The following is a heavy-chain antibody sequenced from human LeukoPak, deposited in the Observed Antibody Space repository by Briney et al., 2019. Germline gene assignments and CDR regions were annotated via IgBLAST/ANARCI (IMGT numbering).Heavy chain of an antibody. J-gene: IGHJ4*02. CDR1: EFTFSGSA. CDR2: IGNKASNYAT. D-gene: IGHD3-3*01. Sequence: GGSLRLSCAASEFTFSGSAMHWVRQASGKGLERVGHIGNKASNYATEYAASLKGRFTISRDDSKDTAYLQVNSLKTEDTAVYYCAGNYDSWTGLSYWGQGTLVTVSS. CDR3: AGNYDSWTGLSY. V-gene: IGHV3-73*01.